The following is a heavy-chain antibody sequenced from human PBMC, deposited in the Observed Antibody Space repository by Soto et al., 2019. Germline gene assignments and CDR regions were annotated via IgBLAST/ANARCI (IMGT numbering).Heavy chain of an antibody. D-gene: IGHD6-13*01. CDR1: GFTFSGCT. Sequence: GGSLRLSCAASGFTFSGCTMNWVRQAPGKGLEWVSSISSTSDYIYYADSVKGRFTISRDNAKNSLYLQLNSLRAEDTAVYYCARDWGAAAGTQPYYFDCWGQGTLVTVSS. CDR3: ARDWGAAAGTQPYYFDC. J-gene: IGHJ4*02. CDR2: ISSTSDYI. V-gene: IGHV3-21*01.